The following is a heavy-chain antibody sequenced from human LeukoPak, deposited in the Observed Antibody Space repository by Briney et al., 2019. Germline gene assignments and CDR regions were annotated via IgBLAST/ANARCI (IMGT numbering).Heavy chain of an antibody. CDR1: GDSVSSNIAA. CDR3: ARGDYYESSTYGSFDS. CDR2: TYYRSKWYY. Sequence: SQTLSLTCAISGDSVSSNIAAWNWIRQYPSRGLEWLGRTYYRSKWYYDYTESVKSRITINPDTSKNQFSLQLNSVTPEDTAVYYCARGDYYESSTYGSFDSWGQGTLVTVSS. V-gene: IGHV6-1*01. J-gene: IGHJ4*02. D-gene: IGHD3-22*01.